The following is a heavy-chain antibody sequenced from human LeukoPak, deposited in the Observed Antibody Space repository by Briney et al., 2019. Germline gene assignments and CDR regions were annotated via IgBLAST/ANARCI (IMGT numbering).Heavy chain of an antibody. J-gene: IGHJ6*02. Sequence: GGSRRLSGAASGFTFSSYAMHGVRQAPGKGRGGGAVISYDGSNKYYADSVKGRFTISRDNSKNTLYLQMNSLRAEDTAVYYCARDQVVVPAAIYYYYGMDVWGQGTTVTVSS. D-gene: IGHD2-2*01. CDR3: ARDQVVVPAAIYYYYGMDV. CDR1: GFTFSSYA. V-gene: IGHV3-30-3*01. CDR2: ISYDGSNK.